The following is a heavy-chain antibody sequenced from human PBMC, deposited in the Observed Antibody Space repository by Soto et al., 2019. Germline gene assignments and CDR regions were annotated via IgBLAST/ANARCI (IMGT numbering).Heavy chain of an antibody. D-gene: IGHD3-9*01. CDR1: GFTFSSYG. CDR3: ASHSYYDILTGYPDYYYYGMDV. V-gene: IGHV3-33*01. CDR2: IWYDGSNK. J-gene: IGHJ6*02. Sequence: PGGSLRLSCAASGFTFSSYGMHWVRQAPGKGLEWVAVIWYDGSNKYYADSVKGRFTISRDNSKNTLYLQMNSLRAEDTAVYYCASHSYYDILTGYPDYYYYGMDVWGQGTTVTVSS.